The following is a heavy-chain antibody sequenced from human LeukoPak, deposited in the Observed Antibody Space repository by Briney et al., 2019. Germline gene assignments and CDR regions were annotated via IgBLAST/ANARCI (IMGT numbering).Heavy chain of an antibody. D-gene: IGHD5-12*01. V-gene: IGHV1-46*01. CDR1: GHTLARYS. CDR2: IDPSGST. J-gene: IGHJ4*02. CDR3: VRYSGYDYFFDL. Sequence: ASVKVSCKAYGHTLARYSMHWVRQAPGQGLEWMAIIDPSGSTKSAQKFQDRVTLTRDTSTTTVYMELSSLRSEDTAIYYCVRYSGYDYFFDLWGQGTLVTVST.